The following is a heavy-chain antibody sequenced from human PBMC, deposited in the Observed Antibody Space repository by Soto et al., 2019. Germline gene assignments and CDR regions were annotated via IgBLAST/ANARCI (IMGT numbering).Heavy chain of an antibody. CDR2: IYPGDSDT. V-gene: IGHV5-51*01. CDR3: ASHQVSLDYYDKNGYSYSWLYP. Sequence: PVESLKISCKGSGYSFTSYWIGWVRQMPWKGLEWMGIIYPGDSDTRYSPSFQGQVTISADKSISTAYLQWSSLKASDTAMCSCASHQVSLDYYDKNGYSYSWLYPWGQGCQVAVS. D-gene: IGHD3-22*01. J-gene: IGHJ5*02. CDR1: GYSFTSYW.